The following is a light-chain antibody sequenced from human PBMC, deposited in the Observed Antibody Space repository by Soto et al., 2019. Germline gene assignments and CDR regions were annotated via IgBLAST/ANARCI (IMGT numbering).Light chain of an antibody. V-gene: IGLV2-14*01. J-gene: IGLJ3*02. Sequence: QSVLTQPASVSGSPGQSITISCTGTNGDVGGYDRVSWYQHHPGKAPKLLIFEVYNRPSGISDRFSGSKSGDTASLTISGLQAEDEADYYCISYIPSTTTHWVFGGGTKVTVL. CDR3: ISYIPSTTTHWV. CDR1: NGDVGGYDR. CDR2: EVY.